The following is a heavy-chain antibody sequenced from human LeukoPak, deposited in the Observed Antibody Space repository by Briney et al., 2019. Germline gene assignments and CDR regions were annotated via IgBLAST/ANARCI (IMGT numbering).Heavy chain of an antibody. J-gene: IGHJ3*02. V-gene: IGHV3-20*04. D-gene: IGHD3-22*01. Sequence: PGGSLRLSCAASGFTFSSYAMHWVRQAPGKGLEWVSGINWNGGSTGYADSVKGRFTISRDNAKNSLYLQMNSLRAEDTALYYCARSLGAYYYDSSGPEDAFDIWGQGTMVTVSS. CDR1: GFTFSSYA. CDR2: INWNGGST. CDR3: ARSLGAYYYDSSGPEDAFDI.